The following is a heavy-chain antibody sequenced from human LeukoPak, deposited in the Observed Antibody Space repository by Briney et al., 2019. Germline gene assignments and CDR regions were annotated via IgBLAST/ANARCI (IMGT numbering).Heavy chain of an antibody. Sequence: SETLSLTCTVSGGSISSYYWSWIRQPPGKGLEWIGYIYYSGSTNYNPSLKSRVTISVDTSKNQFSLKLSSVTAADTAVYYCARDGAAAGFDAFDIWGQGTMVTVSS. D-gene: IGHD6-13*01. V-gene: IGHV4-59*01. CDR1: GGSISSYY. J-gene: IGHJ3*02. CDR2: IYYSGST. CDR3: ARDGAAAGFDAFDI.